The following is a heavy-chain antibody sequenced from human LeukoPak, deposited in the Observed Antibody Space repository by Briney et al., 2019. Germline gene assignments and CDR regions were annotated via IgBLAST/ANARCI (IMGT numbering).Heavy chain of an antibody. D-gene: IGHD3-9*01. CDR1: GFTFSSYA. CDR2: ISYDGSNK. V-gene: IGHV3-30-3*01. J-gene: IGHJ4*02. CDR3: ARDGNYDILTGPSVY. Sequence: PGGSLRLSCAASGFTFSSYAMHGVRQAPGKGLEWVAVISYDGSNKYYADSVKGRFTISRDNSKNTLYLQMNSLRAEDTAVYYCARDGNYDILTGPSVYWGQGTLVTVSS.